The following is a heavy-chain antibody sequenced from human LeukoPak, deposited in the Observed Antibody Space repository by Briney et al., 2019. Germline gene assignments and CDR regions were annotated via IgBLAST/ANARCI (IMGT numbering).Heavy chain of an antibody. V-gene: IGHV4-34*01. CDR2: INHSGTT. Sequence: SGTLSLTCAVYGGSFSDHYWNWIRQPPGKGLELIGEINHSGTTNYNASLKSRGTISVDTSKNHFSLKLNSRTAADTAVYYCARKASHFSYGLRAIDYWGQGNLVTVSS. CDR3: ARKASHFSYGLRAIDY. CDR1: GGSFSDHY. J-gene: IGHJ4*02. D-gene: IGHD5-18*01.